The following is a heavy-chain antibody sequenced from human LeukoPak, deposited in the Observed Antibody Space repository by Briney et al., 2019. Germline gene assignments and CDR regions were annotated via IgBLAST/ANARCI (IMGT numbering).Heavy chain of an antibody. CDR1: GGSISSSNW. CDR2: IYHSGST. J-gene: IGHJ4*02. V-gene: IGHV4-4*02. CDR3: ASGSLGDSSGYYYFDY. D-gene: IGHD3-22*01. Sequence: SETLSLTCAVSGGSISSSNWWSWVRQPPGKGLEWIGEIYHSGSTNYNPSLKSRVTISVDKSKNQFSLKLSSVTAADTAVYYCASGSLGDSSGYYYFDYWGQGTLVTVSS.